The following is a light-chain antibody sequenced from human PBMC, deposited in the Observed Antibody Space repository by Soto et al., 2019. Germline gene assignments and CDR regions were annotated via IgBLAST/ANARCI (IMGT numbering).Light chain of an antibody. J-gene: IGLJ2*01. CDR2: EVT. CDR1: SSDVGDYNY. V-gene: IGLV2-14*01. Sequence: QSALTQPASVSGSPGHSITISCTGTSSDVGDYNYISWYQQQPGNAPKLIIYEVTNRPSGVSNRFSGSKSGNTASLTISGLQAEDEAEYFCPSYRGTTLGVLFGGGTKVTVL. CDR3: PSYRGTTLGVL.